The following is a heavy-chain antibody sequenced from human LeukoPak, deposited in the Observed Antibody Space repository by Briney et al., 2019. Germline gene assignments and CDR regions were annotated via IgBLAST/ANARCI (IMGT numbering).Heavy chain of an antibody. Sequence: SQTLSLTCAISGDSVSSNSAAWNWIRPSPSRGLEWLGRTYYRSKWYNDYAVSVKSRITINPDTSKNLLSLQLNAVTPEDTAVYYCALGSRNNAFDVWGQGTMVTVSS. CDR2: TYYRSKWYN. J-gene: IGHJ3*01. CDR1: GDSVSSNSAA. CDR3: ALGSRNNAFDV. V-gene: IGHV6-1*01. D-gene: IGHD1-14*01.